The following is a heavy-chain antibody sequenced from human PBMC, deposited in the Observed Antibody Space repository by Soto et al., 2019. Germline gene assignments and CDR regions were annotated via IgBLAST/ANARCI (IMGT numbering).Heavy chain of an antibody. D-gene: IGHD3-16*02. V-gene: IGHV1-18*01. J-gene: IGHJ4*02. CDR3: ARVISPGGYPSDYFDY. Sequence: GASVKVSCKASGYTFTSYGISWVRQAPGQGLEWMGWISAYNGNTNYAQKLQGRVTMTTDTSTSTAYMELRSLRSDDTAVYYCARVISPGGYPSDYFDYWGQGTLVTVS. CDR2: ISAYNGNT. CDR1: GYTFTSYG.